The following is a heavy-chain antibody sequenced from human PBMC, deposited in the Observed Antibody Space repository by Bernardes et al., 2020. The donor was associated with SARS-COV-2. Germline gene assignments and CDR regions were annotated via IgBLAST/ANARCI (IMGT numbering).Heavy chain of an antibody. Sequence: ASVKVSCKASGYTFTDYYIHWVRQAPGQGLEWMGWISPNSGGTNYAQRFQDRVTMTRDTSITTVYMELSRLGRDDTAIYYCARRRYGDFGVDVWGQGTTVTVSS. CDR3: ARRRYGDFGVDV. V-gene: IGHV1-2*02. D-gene: IGHD4-17*01. J-gene: IGHJ6*02. CDR2: ISPNSGGT. CDR1: GYTFTDYY.